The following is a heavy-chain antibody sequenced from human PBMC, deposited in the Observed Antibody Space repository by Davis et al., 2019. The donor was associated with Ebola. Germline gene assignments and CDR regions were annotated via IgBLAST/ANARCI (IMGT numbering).Heavy chain of an antibody. D-gene: IGHD5-24*01. Sequence: GESLKISCAASGFTVSNFYMSWVRQTPGKGLEWVSVFYVGGATYYAGSVRGRFTISRDESKNTLNLQMTTLRADDTAVYFCARGDGYNFWDFWGQRTLVTVSS. CDR1: GFTVSNFY. J-gene: IGHJ4*02. CDR2: FYVGGAT. V-gene: IGHV3-53*01. CDR3: ARGDGYNFWDF.